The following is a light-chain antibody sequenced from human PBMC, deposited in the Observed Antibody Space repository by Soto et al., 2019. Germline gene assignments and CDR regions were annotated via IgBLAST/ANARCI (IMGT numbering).Light chain of an antibody. CDR3: QKYGSSPT. CDR1: QSVSSSY. Sequence: EIVLTQSPGTLSLSPGERATLSCRASQSVSSSYLAWYQQKPGQAPRLLIYGASSRATGIPDRFSGSGSGTDFTLTISRLEPEDFAVYYCQKYGSSPTFGGRTKGISN. V-gene: IGKV3-20*01. CDR2: GAS. J-gene: IGKJ4*01.